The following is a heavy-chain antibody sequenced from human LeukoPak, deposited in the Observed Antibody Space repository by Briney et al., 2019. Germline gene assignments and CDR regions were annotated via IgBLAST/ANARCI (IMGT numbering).Heavy chain of an antibody. J-gene: IGHJ6*03. CDR1: GFTFSDSY. Sequence: GGSLRLSCAASGFTFSDSYMTWVRQAPGKGVEWVAYIGGSGHDINYSDSVKGRFTISRDNAKNSLYLQMSSLRAEDTAVYYCARERLRDYYMDVWGKGTTVTISS. CDR3: ARERLRDYYMDV. CDR2: IGGSGHDI. V-gene: IGHV3-11*04.